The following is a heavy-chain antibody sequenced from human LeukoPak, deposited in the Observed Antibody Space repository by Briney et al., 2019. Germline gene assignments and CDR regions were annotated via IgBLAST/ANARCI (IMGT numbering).Heavy chain of an antibody. D-gene: IGHD6-6*01. CDR1: GFTFDDYG. V-gene: IGHV3-20*04. CDR3: ARDKHRYSSSSLVDY. J-gene: IGHJ4*02. Sequence: PGGSLRLSCAASGFTFDDYGMSWVRQAPGKGLEWVSGINWNGGSTGYADSVKGRFTISRDNAKNSLYLQMNSLRAEDTALYYCARDKHRYSSSSLVDYWGQGTLVTVSS. CDR2: INWNGGST.